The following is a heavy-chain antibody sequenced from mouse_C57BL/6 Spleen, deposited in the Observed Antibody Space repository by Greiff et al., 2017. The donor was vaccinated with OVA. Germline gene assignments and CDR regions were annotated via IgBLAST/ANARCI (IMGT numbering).Heavy chain of an antibody. J-gene: IGHJ1*03. CDR1: GFSFNTYA. D-gene: IGHD1-1*01. CDR2: IRSKSNNYAT. CDR3: VATTVVRDWYFDV. Sequence: EVMLVESGGGLVQPKGSLKLSCAASGFSFNTYAMNWVRQAPGKGLEWVARIRSKSNNYATYYADSVKDRFTISRDDSESMLYLQMNNLKTEDTAMYYCVATTVVRDWYFDVWGTGTTVTVSS. V-gene: IGHV10-1*01.